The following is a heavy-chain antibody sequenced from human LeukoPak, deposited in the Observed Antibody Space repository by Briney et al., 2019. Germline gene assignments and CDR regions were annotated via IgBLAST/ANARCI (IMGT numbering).Heavy chain of an antibody. D-gene: IGHD3-22*01. Sequence: GGSLRLSCAASGFTFSSYAMSWVRQAPGKGLEWVSIISGSGGSTYYGDSVQGRFTISRDNSKNTLYLQMNSLRADDTAVYYCAKVASDSSGYYYYFDYWGQGTLVTVSS. J-gene: IGHJ4*02. CDR2: ISGSGGST. CDR3: AKVASDSSGYYYYFDY. CDR1: GFTFSSYA. V-gene: IGHV3-23*01.